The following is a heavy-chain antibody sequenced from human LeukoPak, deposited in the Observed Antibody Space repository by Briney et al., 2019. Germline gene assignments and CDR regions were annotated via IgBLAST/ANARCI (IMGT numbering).Heavy chain of an antibody. J-gene: IGHJ4*02. CDR1: EFTFSSYE. V-gene: IGHV3-48*03. D-gene: IGHD3-10*01. CDR3: ARGFITMVRGVIS. CDR2: ISSSGSTI. Sequence: GGSLRLSCAASEFTFSSYEMNWVRQAPGKGLEWVSYISSSGSTIYYADSVKGRFTISRDNPKNSLYLQMNSLRAEDTAVYYCARGFITMVRGVISWGQGTLVTVSS.